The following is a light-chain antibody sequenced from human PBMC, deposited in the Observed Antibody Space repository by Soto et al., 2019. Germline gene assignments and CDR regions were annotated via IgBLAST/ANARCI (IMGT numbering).Light chain of an antibody. V-gene: IGKV3-20*01. CDR3: QQYGSSPWT. Sequence: EIVLTQSPGTLSLSPGERATLSCRASQSVSSSYLAWYQQKPGQAPRLLIYGASSRATGIPDRFSGSGSGTGFTLIISRLEPEDFAVYYCQQYGSSPWTFGQGTKVEIK. CDR1: QSVSSSY. J-gene: IGKJ1*01. CDR2: GAS.